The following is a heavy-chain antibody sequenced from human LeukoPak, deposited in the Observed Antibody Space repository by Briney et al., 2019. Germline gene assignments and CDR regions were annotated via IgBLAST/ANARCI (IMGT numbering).Heavy chain of an antibody. V-gene: IGHV4-59*01. CDR2: IHYSGRA. CDR3: VRFGVNYDMDV. CDR1: GGSISGYY. J-gene: IGHJ6*02. Sequence: SETLSLTCSVSGGSISGYYWTWVRQPPGKGLEWIGQIHYSGRADYNPSLKSRVTMSVDTSRNQISLKLSSVTAADTAIYYCVRFGVNYDMDVWGQGTTVTVFS. D-gene: IGHD3-16*01.